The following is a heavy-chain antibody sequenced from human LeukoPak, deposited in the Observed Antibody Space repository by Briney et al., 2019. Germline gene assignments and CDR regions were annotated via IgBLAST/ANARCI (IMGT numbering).Heavy chain of an antibody. V-gene: IGHV1-69*05. J-gene: IGHJ3*02. CDR2: IIPIFGTA. Sequence: ASVKVSCKASGGTFSSYAISWVRQAPGQGLEWMGGIIPIFGTANYAQKFQGRVTITTDESTGTAYMELSSLRSEDTAVYYCASGGRDYDFWSGYNGAFDIWGQGTMVTVSS. CDR1: GGTFSSYA. D-gene: IGHD3-3*01. CDR3: ASGGRDYDFWSGYNGAFDI.